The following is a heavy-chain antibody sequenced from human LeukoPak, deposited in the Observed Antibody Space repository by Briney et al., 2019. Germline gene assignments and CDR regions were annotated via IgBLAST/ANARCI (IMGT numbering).Heavy chain of an antibody. D-gene: IGHD6-13*01. Sequence: PGRSLRLSCAASGFTFSSYGMHWVRQAPGKGLEWVALMSYDGTKKYYEESVKGRFTISRDTSKKTLYLQMNSLRAEDSAVYFCAKDQGWELAAVGKDHGMDGWGQGTTVTVSS. V-gene: IGHV3-30*18. CDR2: MSYDGTKK. J-gene: IGHJ6*02. CDR1: GFTFSSYG. CDR3: AKDQGWELAAVGKDHGMDG.